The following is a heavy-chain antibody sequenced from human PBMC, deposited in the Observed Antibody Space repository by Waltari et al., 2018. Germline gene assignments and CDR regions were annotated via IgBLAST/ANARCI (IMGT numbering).Heavy chain of an antibody. CDR3: ARADTSTSYFYYYMDV. CDR2: IHYSGSS. J-gene: IGHJ6*03. D-gene: IGHD1-26*01. Sequence: QVQLSESGPGLVKPSETLSLTCTVSGGSTSTSYWSWVRQSPGKGLEWIGYIHYSGSSVYNPSLRSRVAISLDTPNNQFSLRLRSVTAADAAIYYCARADTSTSYFYYYMDVWGKGTTVTVSS. V-gene: IGHV4-59*01. CDR1: GGSTSTSY.